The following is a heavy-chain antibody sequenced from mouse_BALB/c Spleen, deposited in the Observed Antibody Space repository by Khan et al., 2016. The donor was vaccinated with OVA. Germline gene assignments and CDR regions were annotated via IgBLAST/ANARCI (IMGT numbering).Heavy chain of an antibody. CDR3: ARRNYFGYTFAY. CDR2: ISPGSGDT. CDR1: GYTFTDFY. V-gene: IGHV1-77*01. J-gene: IGHJ3*01. D-gene: IGHD1-2*01. Sequence: QVQLQQSGTELARPGASVNLSCKASGYTFTDFYINWVKQRSGQGLEWIGEISPGSGDTYYNEKFKGQATLTADTSSSTAYMQLSSLTSETSAVDVCARRNYFGYTFAYWGQGTLVTVSA.